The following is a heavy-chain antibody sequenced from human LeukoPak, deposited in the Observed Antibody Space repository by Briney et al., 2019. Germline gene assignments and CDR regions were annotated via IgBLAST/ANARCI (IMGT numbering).Heavy chain of an antibody. CDR1: GFTLSSYG. V-gene: IGHV3-33*01. CDR3: ARGDGYNDAEYLQH. Sequence: GRSLRLSCAASGFTLSSYGVHWVRQAPGKGLEWVAVIWYDGSSKYYGDSVKGRFTISRGNSKKTLYLQMNSLRVEDTAVYYCARGDGYNDAEYLQHWGQGTLVTVS. J-gene: IGHJ1*01. CDR2: IWYDGSSK. D-gene: IGHD5-24*01.